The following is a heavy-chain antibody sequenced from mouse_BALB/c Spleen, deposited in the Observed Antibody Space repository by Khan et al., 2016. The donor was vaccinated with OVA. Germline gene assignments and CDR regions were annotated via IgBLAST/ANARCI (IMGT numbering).Heavy chain of an antibody. Sequence: EVELVESGGGLVEPGGSLTLSCDVSGFTFSSYDMSWVRQTPGKGLEWVASISSGGDYNFYLSSGKGRFTIIRDNVKNTLYLQMSIPRSDDTAMFYCARSPYCDFGYWGQGTLVTVSS. CDR1: GFTFSSYD. J-gene: IGHJ3*01. D-gene: IGHD2-13*01. CDR3: ARSPYCDFGY. CDR2: ISSGGDYN. V-gene: IGHV5-9-3*01.